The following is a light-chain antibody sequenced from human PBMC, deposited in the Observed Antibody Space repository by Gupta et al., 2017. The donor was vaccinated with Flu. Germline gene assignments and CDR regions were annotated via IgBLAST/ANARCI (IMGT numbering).Light chain of an antibody. CDR3: KKSSHSLT. CDR1: QSRVYSDRNTD. V-gene: IGKV2-30*01. CDR2: KVS. Sequence: TLGQPASIACRSSQSRVYSDRNTDWNWFKQRPGQSPRIQIQKVSNRDFGVPDRVSGSGSDTDFTLNSNKVEALDVGVYYCKKSSHSLTFGQGTKVEIK. J-gene: IGKJ1*01.